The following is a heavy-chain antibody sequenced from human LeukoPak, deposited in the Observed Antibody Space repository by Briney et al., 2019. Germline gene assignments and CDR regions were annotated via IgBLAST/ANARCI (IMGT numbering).Heavy chain of an antibody. D-gene: IGHD2-2*01. V-gene: IGHV4-31*03. J-gene: IGHJ1*01. CDR3: ARGPHCSSTSCYSEYFHH. Sequence: SETLSLTCTVSGASISSGGYYWSWIRQHPGKGLEWIGYISYSGSPYYNPSLKSRVTISVDTSRNQFSLKLSSVTAADAPVHNCARGPHCSSTSCYSEYFHHWGQGTLVTVSS. CDR1: GASISSGGYY. CDR2: ISYSGSP.